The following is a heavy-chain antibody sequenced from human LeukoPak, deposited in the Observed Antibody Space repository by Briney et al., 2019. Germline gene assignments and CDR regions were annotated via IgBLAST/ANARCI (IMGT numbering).Heavy chain of an antibody. Sequence: GGSLKLSCPASGSPFRNAWMSWARQAPGKGREWVGGIKGKTDGGTTDYAAPVKGRFTISRDDSKNTLYLQMNSLKTEDTAVYYCTTSRYGSGSYYVYFDYWGQGTLVTVSS. CDR2: IKGKTDGGTT. D-gene: IGHD3-10*01. J-gene: IGHJ4*02. V-gene: IGHV3-15*01. CDR3: TTSRYGSGSYYVYFDY. CDR1: GSPFRNAW.